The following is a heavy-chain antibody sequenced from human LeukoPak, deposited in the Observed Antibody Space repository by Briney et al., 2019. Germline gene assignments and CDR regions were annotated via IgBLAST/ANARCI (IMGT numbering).Heavy chain of an antibody. Sequence: PSETLSLTCAVYGGSFSGYYWSWIRQPPGKGLEWIGEINHSGSTNYNPSLKSRVTISVDTSKNQFSLKLSSVTAADTAVYYCARAHVDILTGYDYWGQGTLVTVSS. J-gene: IGHJ4*02. CDR3: ARAHVDILTGYDY. V-gene: IGHV4-34*01. D-gene: IGHD3-9*01. CDR2: INHSGST. CDR1: GGSFSGYY.